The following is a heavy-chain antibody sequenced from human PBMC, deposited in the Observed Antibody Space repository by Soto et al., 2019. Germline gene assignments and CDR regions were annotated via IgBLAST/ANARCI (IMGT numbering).Heavy chain of an antibody. V-gene: IGHV4-61*05. Sequence: PSETLSLTCTVSGGSISTNTYYWGWLRPAPGQGREWIGYIYYSGSTNYNSSLKSRVTISVDTSKNQLSLKLSSVTAADTAVYYCARATYYYDSSGYYGYYFDYWGQGTLVTVSS. CDR3: ARATYYYDSSGYYGYYFDY. D-gene: IGHD3-22*01. CDR2: IYYSGST. CDR1: GGSISTNTYY. J-gene: IGHJ4*02.